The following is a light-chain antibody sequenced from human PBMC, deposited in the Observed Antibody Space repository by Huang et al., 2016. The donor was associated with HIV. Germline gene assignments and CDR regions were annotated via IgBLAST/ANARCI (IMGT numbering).Light chain of an antibody. CDR2: GAS. CDR1: QSISSS. Sequence: EIVMTQSPATLSVSPGERATLSCRASQSISSSLAWYQQKPGQAPRLLIHGASTRATGSPARFSGSGSGTEFTLTISSLQSEDFAVYHCQQYNNWPYTFGQGTNLEIK. J-gene: IGKJ2*01. V-gene: IGKV3-15*01. CDR3: QQYNNWPYT.